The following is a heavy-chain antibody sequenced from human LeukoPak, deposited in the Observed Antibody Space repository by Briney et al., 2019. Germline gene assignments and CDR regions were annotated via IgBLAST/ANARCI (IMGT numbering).Heavy chain of an antibody. CDR3: ARVVEMATIKETERLFYYYYYMDV. CDR1: GYSFTRYA. J-gene: IGHJ6*03. Sequence: EASVKVSCKASGYSFTRYAMNWVRQAPGQGLEWLGWINTNTGNPTYAQGFTGRFVFSLDTSVSTAYLQINSLKAEDTAVYYCARVVEMATIKETERLFYYYYYMDVWGKGTTVTVSS. CDR2: INTNTGNP. V-gene: IGHV7-4-1*02. D-gene: IGHD5-24*01.